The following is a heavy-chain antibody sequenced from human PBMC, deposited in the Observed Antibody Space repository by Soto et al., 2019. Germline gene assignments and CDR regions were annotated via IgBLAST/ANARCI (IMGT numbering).Heavy chain of an antibody. V-gene: IGHV4-59*05. Sequence: PSETLSLTCTVSGGSISSYYWSWIRQPPGKGLEWIGSIYYSVTTYYNPSLKSRVTISLDRSKNQFSLKLSSVTASDTAVYYCARHLSVDYFDYWGQGALVTVSS. CDR2: IYYSVTT. D-gene: IGHD3-16*01. CDR3: ARHLSVDYFDY. J-gene: IGHJ4*02. CDR1: GGSISSYY.